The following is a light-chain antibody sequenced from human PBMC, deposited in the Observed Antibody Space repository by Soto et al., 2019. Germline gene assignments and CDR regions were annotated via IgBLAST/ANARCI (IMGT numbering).Light chain of an antibody. CDR1: QSVSSY. CDR3: QKRSHLTLT. J-gene: IGKJ4*01. Sequence: EIVLTQSTATLSLSPGERATLSCRASQSVSSYLAWYQQKPGQAPRLLIYDASNRATGVPARFTGSGSGTDFTITISILQPENFAVYYCQKRSHLTLTFGGGAKGQIK. CDR2: DAS. V-gene: IGKV3-11*01.